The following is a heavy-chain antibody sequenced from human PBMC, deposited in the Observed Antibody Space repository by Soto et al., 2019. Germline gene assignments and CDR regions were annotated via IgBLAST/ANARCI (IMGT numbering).Heavy chain of an antibody. CDR2: IYYTGTT. CDR3: ARLGGYYQAFDS. Sequence: SETLSLTCNVSNSPISDFYWSWFRQPPGQGLEWVGYIYYTGTTTYNPSLRNRVDISIDASKSQFSLDLRSVTAADTAVYYCARLGGYYQAFDSWGHGALVTVSS. D-gene: IGHD3-22*01. V-gene: IGHV4-59*08. CDR1: NSPISDFY. J-gene: IGHJ4*01.